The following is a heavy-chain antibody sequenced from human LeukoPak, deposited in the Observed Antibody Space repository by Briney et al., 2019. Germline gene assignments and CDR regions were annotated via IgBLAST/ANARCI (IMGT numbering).Heavy chain of an antibody. D-gene: IGHD6-13*01. J-gene: IGHJ3*01. Sequence: SETLSLTCAVSGGSISSNSYYWGWIRQPPGKGLEWIGSIYYSGSTYYNPSLKSRVTISVDTSKNQFSLKLSSVTAADTAVYYCARAASAAAGTDAFDVWGQGTMVTVSS. CDR2: IYYSGST. CDR1: GGSISSNSYY. V-gene: IGHV4-39*07. CDR3: ARAASAAAGTDAFDV.